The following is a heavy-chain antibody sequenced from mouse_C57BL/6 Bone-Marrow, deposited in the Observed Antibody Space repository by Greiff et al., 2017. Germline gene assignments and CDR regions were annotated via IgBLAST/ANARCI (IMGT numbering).Heavy chain of an antibody. Sequence: QVQLQQSGAELVRPGASVKLSCKASGYTFSDYYINWVKQRPGQGLEWIARIYPGSGNTYYNEKFKGKATLTAEKSSSTAYMQLSSLTSEDSAVYFCAILLYYFDYWGQGTTLTVSS. CDR3: AILLYYFDY. V-gene: IGHV1-76*01. CDR2: IYPGSGNT. CDR1: GYTFSDYY. J-gene: IGHJ2*01.